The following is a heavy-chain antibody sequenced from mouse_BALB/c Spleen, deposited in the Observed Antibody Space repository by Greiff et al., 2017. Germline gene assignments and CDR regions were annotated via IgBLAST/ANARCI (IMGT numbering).Heavy chain of an antibody. CDR1: GFTFSSYA. CDR3: ARGGLRLRPYAMDY. J-gene: IGHJ4*01. D-gene: IGHD1-2*01. Sequence: EVQVVESGGGLVKPGGSLKLSCAASGFTFSSYAMSWVRQTPEKRLEWVASISSGGSTYYPDSVKGRFTISRDNARNILYLQMSSLRSEDTAMYYCARGGLRLRPYAMDYWGQGTSVTVSS. CDR2: ISSGGST. V-gene: IGHV5-6-5*01.